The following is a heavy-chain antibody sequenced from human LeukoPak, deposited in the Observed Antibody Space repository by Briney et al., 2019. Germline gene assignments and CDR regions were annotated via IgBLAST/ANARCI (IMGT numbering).Heavy chain of an antibody. D-gene: IGHD4-17*01. CDR1: GGSISSGGYY. V-gene: IGHV4-31*03. Sequence: SQTLSLTCTVSGGSISSGGYYWSWIRQPPGKGLEWIGYIYYSGSTYYNPSLKSRVTISVDTSKNQFSLKLSSVTAADTAVYYCASGDPYSYYGMDVWGQGTTVTVSS. J-gene: IGHJ6*02. CDR2: IYYSGST. CDR3: ASGDPYSYYGMDV.